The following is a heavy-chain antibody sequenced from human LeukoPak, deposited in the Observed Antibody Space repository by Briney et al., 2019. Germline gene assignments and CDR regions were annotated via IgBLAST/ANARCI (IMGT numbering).Heavy chain of an antibody. V-gene: IGHV4-39*01. CDR2: IYYSGST. J-gene: IGHJ4*02. D-gene: IGHD3-10*01. Sequence: TSETLSLTCTVSGGSISSSSYYWGWIRQPPGKGLEWIGSIYYSGSTYYNPSLKSRVTISVDTSKNQFSLKLSSVTAADTAVYYCARTMVRGEGDYWGQGTLVTVSS. CDR1: GGSISSSSYY. CDR3: ARTMVRGEGDY.